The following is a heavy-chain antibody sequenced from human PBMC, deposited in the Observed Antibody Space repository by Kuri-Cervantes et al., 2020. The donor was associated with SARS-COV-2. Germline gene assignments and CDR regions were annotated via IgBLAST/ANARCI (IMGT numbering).Heavy chain of an antibody. CDR2: FDPEDGET. CDR3: ATIIWSGLYYYYGMDV. CDR1: GYTLTELS. J-gene: IGHJ6*02. D-gene: IGHD3-3*01. Sequence: ASVKVSCKVSGYTLTELSMHWVRQAPGEGLEWMGGFDPEDGETIYAQKFQGRVTMTEDTSTDTAYMELSSLRSGDTAVYYCATIIWSGLYYYYGMDVWGQGTTVTVSS. V-gene: IGHV1-24*01.